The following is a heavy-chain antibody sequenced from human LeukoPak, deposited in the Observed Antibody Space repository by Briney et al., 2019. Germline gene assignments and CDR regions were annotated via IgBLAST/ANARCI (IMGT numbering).Heavy chain of an antibody. CDR2: ISYDGSNK. J-gene: IGHJ4*02. D-gene: IGHD5-24*01. CDR3: ARGGEMATLDFDY. CDR1: GFTFSSYA. Sequence: GGSLRLSCAASGFTFSSYAMHWVRQAPGKGLEWVAVISYDGSNKYYADSVKGRFTISRDNSKNTLYLQMNSLRAEDTAVYYCARGGEMATLDFDYWGQGTLVTVCS. V-gene: IGHV3-30*04.